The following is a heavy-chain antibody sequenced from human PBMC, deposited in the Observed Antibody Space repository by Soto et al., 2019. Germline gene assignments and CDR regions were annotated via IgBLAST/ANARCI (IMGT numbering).Heavy chain of an antibody. CDR3: ARGGVYYDSSGYIV. CDR2: IYYSGST. J-gene: IGHJ4*02. CDR1: VGSSSSGDYY. V-gene: IGHV4-30-4*01. D-gene: IGHD3-22*01. Sequence: SETLSLTCTVSVGSSSSGDYYWSWIRHPPGKGLEWIGYIYYSGSTYYNPSLKSRVTISVDTSKNQFSLKLSSVTAADTAVYYCARGGVYYDSSGYIVWGQGTLVTVSS.